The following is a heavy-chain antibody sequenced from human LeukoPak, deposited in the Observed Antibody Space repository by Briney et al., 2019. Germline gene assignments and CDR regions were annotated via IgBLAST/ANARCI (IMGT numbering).Heavy chain of an antibody. V-gene: IGHV3-23*01. J-gene: IGHJ4*02. CDR3: ATYRQVLLPFES. Sequence: GGSLRLSCAASGFTFSTFAMIWVRQPPGKGLEWVSSIFPSGGEIHYADSVRGRFTISRDNSKCTLSLQMNSLRAEDTAIYYCATYRQVLLPFESWGQGTLVTVSS. D-gene: IGHD2-8*02. CDR1: GFTFSTFA. CDR2: IFPSGGEI.